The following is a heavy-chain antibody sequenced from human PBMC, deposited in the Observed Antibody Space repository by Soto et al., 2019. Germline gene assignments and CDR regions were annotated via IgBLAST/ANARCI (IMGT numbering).Heavy chain of an antibody. CDR2: MNPNSGNT. J-gene: IGHJ4*02. CDR1: GYTFTSYD. CDR3: ARGLPESSVHLDPFDY. Sequence: QVQLVQSGAEVKKPGASVKVSCKASGYTFTSYDINWVRQATGQGLEWMGWMNPNSGNTGYAQKFQGRVTMTRNTSISTAYMELSSLRSEDTAVYYCARGLPESSVHLDPFDYWGRGTLVTVSS. V-gene: IGHV1-8*01. D-gene: IGHD1-1*01.